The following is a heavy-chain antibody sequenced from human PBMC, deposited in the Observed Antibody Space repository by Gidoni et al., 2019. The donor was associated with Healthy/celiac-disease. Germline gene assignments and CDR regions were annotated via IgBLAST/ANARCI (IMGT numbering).Heavy chain of an antibody. Sequence: QVQLQESGPGLVKPSKTLSLTGPFYVGSLSRGGYSWGWIRPHPGKGLEWIGYIYYSGRTYYNPSLKSRVNISVDTSKNQFSLKLSSVTAADTAVYYCARDRRYYYDSSGYYGAYYYYGMDVWGQGTTVTVSS. J-gene: IGHJ6*02. CDR1: VGSLSRGGYS. CDR2: IYYSGRT. V-gene: IGHV4-31*03. CDR3: ARDRRYYYDSSGYYGAYYYYGMDV. D-gene: IGHD3-22*01.